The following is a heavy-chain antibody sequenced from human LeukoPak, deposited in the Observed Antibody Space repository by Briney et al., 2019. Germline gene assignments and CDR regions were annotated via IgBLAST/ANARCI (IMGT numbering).Heavy chain of an antibody. V-gene: IGHV4-59*08. D-gene: IGHD3-10*01. CDR1: GGSISSYY. CDR3: ARQDRELLWFGELFWFDP. Sequence: SETLSLTCTVSGGSISSYYWSWIRQPPGKGLEWIGYIYYSGSTNYNPSLKSRVTISVDTSKNQFSLKLSSVTAADTAVYYCARQDRELLWFGELFWFDPWGQGTLVTVSS. CDR2: IYYSGST. J-gene: IGHJ5*02.